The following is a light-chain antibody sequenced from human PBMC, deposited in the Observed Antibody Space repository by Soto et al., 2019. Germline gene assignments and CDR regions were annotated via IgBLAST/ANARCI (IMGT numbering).Light chain of an antibody. V-gene: IGLV2-11*01. CDR3: CSYAGSYAGYV. CDR2: DVS. J-gene: IGLJ1*01. CDR1: SSDVGGYNY. Sequence: QSALTQPRSVSGSPGQSVTISCTGTSSDVGGYNYVSWYQQHPGKAPKLMICDVSKRPSGVPDRFSGSKSGNTASLTTSGLQAEDEADYHCCSYAGSYAGYVFGTGTKLTVL.